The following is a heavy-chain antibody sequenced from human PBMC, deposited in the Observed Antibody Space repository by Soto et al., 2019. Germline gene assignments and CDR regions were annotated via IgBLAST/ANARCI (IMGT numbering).Heavy chain of an antibody. CDR3: AREVEFGEFDY. CDR2: IYYSGST. J-gene: IGHJ4*02. Sequence: SETLSLTCTVSGGSISSGGYYWSWIRQHPGKGLEWIGYIYYSGSTYYNPSLKSRVTISVDTSKNQFSLKLSSVTAADTAVYYCAREVEFGEFDYWGQGTLVTVSS. D-gene: IGHD3-10*01. V-gene: IGHV4-31*03. CDR1: GGSISSGGYY.